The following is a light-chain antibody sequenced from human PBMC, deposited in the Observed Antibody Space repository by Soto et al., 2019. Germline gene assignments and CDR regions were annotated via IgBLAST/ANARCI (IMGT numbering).Light chain of an antibody. V-gene: IGKV3D-15*01. Sequence: EIVLTQSPATLSVSPGEKATLSCRASQSVTSYLACYQQTPGQAPRLLIHGASARATDVPARFSGSGSGTEFTLTISSLQSEDFAVYYCQQYSNWAWTFGQGTKVEI. J-gene: IGKJ1*01. CDR3: QQYSNWAWT. CDR2: GAS. CDR1: QSVTSY.